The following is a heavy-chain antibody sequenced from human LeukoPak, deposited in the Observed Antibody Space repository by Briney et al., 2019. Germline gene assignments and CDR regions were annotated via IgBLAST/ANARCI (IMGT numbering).Heavy chain of an antibody. Sequence: SETLSLTCTVSGGSISSYYWSWIRQPPGKGLEWIGYIYYSGSTNYNPSLKSRVTISLDTSKNQFSLKLSSVTAADTAVYYCARDVGALNAYYYGMDVWGQGTTVTVSS. CDR3: ARDVGALNAYYYGMDV. CDR1: GGSISSYY. J-gene: IGHJ6*02. D-gene: IGHD1-26*01. V-gene: IGHV4-59*01. CDR2: IYYSGST.